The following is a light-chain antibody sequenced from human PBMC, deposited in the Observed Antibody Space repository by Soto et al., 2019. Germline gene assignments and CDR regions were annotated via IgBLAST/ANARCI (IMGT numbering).Light chain of an antibody. CDR3: QQYYSTLMYT. V-gene: IGKV4-1*01. CDR2: WAS. J-gene: IGKJ2*01. CDR1: QSVLYSSNNKNY. Sequence: IVMTQSPDSLAVSLGERATINCKSSQSVLYSSNNKNYLAWYQQKPGQPPKLLIYWASTRESGVPDRFSGSGSGTDFTRTISSLQAEDVAVYYCQQYYSTLMYTFGQGTRLEIK.